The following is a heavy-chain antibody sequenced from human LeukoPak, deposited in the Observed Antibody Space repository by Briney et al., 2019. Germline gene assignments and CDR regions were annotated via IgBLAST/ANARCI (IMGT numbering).Heavy chain of an antibody. Sequence: SETLSLTCTVSGGSISSYYWSWIRQPPGKGLEWIGYIYYSGSTNYNPSLKSRVTISVDTSKNQFSLKLSSVTAADTAVYYCARGHPSRRYYYDSSGYYYDYFDYWGQGTLVTVSS. CDR2: IYYSGST. V-gene: IGHV4-59*12. J-gene: IGHJ4*02. CDR3: ARGHPSRRYYYDSSGYYYDYFDY. CDR1: GGSISSYY. D-gene: IGHD3-22*01.